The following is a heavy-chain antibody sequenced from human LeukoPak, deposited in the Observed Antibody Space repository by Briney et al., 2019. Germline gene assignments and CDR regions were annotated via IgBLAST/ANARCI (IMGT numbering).Heavy chain of an antibody. CDR2: IYYSGST. CDR3: ARVLLHPGIAAARRKRYYFDY. D-gene: IGHD6-13*01. CDR1: GGSISSSSYC. J-gene: IGHJ4*02. V-gene: IGHV4-39*01. Sequence: ASETLSLTCTVSGGSISSSSYCWGWIRQPPGKGLEWIGSIYYSGSTYFNPSLKSRVTISVDTSKNQFSLKLSSVTAADTAVYYCARVLLHPGIAAARRKRYYFDYWGQGTLVTVSS.